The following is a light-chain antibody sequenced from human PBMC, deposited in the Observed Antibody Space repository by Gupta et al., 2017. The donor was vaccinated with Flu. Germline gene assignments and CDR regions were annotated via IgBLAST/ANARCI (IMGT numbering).Light chain of an antibody. V-gene: IGKV3-20*01. CDR1: QSVSSNS. CDR2: GAS. J-gene: IGKJ1*01. Sequence: DIVLTQSSGTLSLSPGERATFSCRASQSVSSNSLAWYQQKPGQAPRLLMYGASTRATGVPDRVRGSGSGTDFTLTISRLEPEDFAMYYCQQFGSPPWTFGQGTKVEIK. CDR3: QQFGSPPWT.